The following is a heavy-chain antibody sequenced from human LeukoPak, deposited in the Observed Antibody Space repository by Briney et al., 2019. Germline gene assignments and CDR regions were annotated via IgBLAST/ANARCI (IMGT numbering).Heavy chain of an antibody. Sequence: GASVKVSCKASGYTFTSYYMHWVRQARGQGLEWMGTINPSGGSTSYAQKFQGRVTMTRDTSTSTDYMELSSLRSEDTAVYYCARDRLSRVPRDSSDAFDIWGQGTMVTVSS. J-gene: IGHJ3*02. V-gene: IGHV1-46*01. CDR1: GYTFTSYY. D-gene: IGHD6-13*01. CDR2: INPSGGST. CDR3: ARDRLSRVPRDSSDAFDI.